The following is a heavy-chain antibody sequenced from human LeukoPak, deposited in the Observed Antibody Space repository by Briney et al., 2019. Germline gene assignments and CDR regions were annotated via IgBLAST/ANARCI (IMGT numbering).Heavy chain of an antibody. CDR1: GGSISSYY. CDR2: IYYSGST. V-gene: IGHV4-59*01. D-gene: IGHD3-22*01. CDR3: ARASLTYYYDSSGYSNDSYYYYYMDV. J-gene: IGHJ6*03. Sequence: KPSETLSLTCTVSGGSISSYYWSWIRKPPGKGLEWIGYIYYSGSTNYNPSLKSRVTISVDTSKNQFSLKLSSVTAADTAVYYCARASLTYYYDSSGYSNDSYYYYYMDVWGKGTTVTVSS.